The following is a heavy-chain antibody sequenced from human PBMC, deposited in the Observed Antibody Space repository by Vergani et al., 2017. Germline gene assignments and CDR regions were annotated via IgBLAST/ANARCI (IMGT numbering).Heavy chain of an antibody. J-gene: IGHJ5*02. CDR2: IYPGDSET. CDR1: GFTFSSSW. V-gene: IGHV5-51*01. D-gene: IGHD2-21*01. CDR3: ARRQYVHSWVVSWFDP. Sequence: EVQLVQSGPEVKKPGDSLTISCQGFGFTFSSSWIGWVRQRPGKGLEWMGIIYPGDSETRYSPAFQGQVTFSADRSKSTTFLKWSSLKASDTAVYYCARRQYVHSWVVSWFDPWGQGTQVTVSS.